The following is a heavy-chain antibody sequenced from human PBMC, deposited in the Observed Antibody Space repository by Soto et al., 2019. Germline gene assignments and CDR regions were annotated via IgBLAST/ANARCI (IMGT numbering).Heavy chain of an antibody. CDR3: ARGSCGYSGYENYYYGMDV. CDR2: MNPSSGNT. CDR1: GYTFTSYD. V-gene: IGHV1-8*01. Sequence: GASVKVSCKASGYTFTSYDINWVRQATGQGLEWMGWMNPSSGNTGYAQKFQGRVTMTRNTSISTAYMELSSLRSEDTAVYYCARGSCGYSGYENYYYGMDVWGQGTTVTLSS. D-gene: IGHD5-12*01. J-gene: IGHJ6*02.